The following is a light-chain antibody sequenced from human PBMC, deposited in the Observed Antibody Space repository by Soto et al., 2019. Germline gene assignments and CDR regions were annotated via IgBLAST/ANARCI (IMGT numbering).Light chain of an antibody. CDR1: SYNIGAGYD. Sequence: QSVLTQPPSVSGAPGQRVTISCTGSSYNIGAGYDVPWYQQLPGTAPKLLIYGNSNRPSGVPDRFSGSKSGTSASLAITGLQAEDEADYYCQSYESSLRGLYVFGTGTKVTVL. CDR3: QSYESSLRGLYV. J-gene: IGLJ1*01. CDR2: GNS. V-gene: IGLV1-40*01.